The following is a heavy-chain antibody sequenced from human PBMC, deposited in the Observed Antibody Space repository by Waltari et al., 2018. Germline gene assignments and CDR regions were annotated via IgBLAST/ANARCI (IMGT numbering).Heavy chain of an antibody. Sequence: QLQLQESGPGLVKPSEALSLTCTVSGGSLRSSSYYWGWVRQPTGKGLEWIGSIYYSGSTYYNPSLKSRVTISVDTSKNQFSLKLSSVTAADTAVYYCARVVGSGYDSDLYYFDYWGQGTLVTVSS. CDR2: IYYSGST. CDR3: ARVVGSGYDSDLYYFDY. CDR1: GGSLRSSSYY. V-gene: IGHV4-39*01. D-gene: IGHD5-12*01. J-gene: IGHJ4*02.